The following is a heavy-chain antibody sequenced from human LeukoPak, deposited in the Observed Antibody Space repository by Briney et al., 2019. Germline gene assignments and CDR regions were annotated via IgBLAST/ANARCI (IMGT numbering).Heavy chain of an antibody. V-gene: IGHV4-34*01. J-gene: IGHJ4*02. CDR1: GGSFSGYY. CDR2: INHSGST. Sequence: SETLSLTCAVYGGSFSGYYWSWIRQPPGKGLEWIGEINHSGSTNYNPSLKSRVTISVDRSKNQFSLKLSSVTAADTAVYYCARHGDYGDYVDYWGQGTLVTVSS. D-gene: IGHD4-17*01. CDR3: ARHGDYGDYVDY.